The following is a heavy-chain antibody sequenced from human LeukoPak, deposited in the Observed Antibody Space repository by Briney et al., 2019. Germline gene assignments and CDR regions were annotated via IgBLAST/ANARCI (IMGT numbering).Heavy chain of an antibody. CDR1: GGSISSSSYY. D-gene: IGHD3-10*01. Sequence: SETLSLTCTVSGGSISSSSYYWGWIRQPPGKGLEWIGSIYYSGSTYYNPSLKSRVTISVDTSKNQFSLKLSSVTAADTAVYYCARSPLYGSGEGDWFDPWGQGTLVTVSS. CDR3: ARSPLYGSGEGDWFDP. V-gene: IGHV4-39*01. J-gene: IGHJ5*02. CDR2: IYYSGST.